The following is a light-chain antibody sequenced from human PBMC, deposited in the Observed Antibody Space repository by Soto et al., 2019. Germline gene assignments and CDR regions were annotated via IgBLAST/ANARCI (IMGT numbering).Light chain of an antibody. CDR3: QHSSSTPPWT. V-gene: IGKV1-39*01. Sequence: DIQMTQSPSSLSASVGDSVTITCRARQRISNYLSWYQQKPGKAPKILIFGASNLQSVVPSRFSGSGSGTDFTLTISNVEPDDFATYYCQHSSSTPPWTFGQGTKVEVK. CDR1: QRISNY. J-gene: IGKJ1*01. CDR2: GAS.